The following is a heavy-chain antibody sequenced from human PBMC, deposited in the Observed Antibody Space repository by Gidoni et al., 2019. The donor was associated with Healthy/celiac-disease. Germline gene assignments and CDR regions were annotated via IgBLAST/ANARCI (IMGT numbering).Heavy chain of an antibody. CDR3: ARASFGGDIVATYYYYYGMDV. V-gene: IGHV1-69*04. J-gene: IGHJ6*02. Sequence: QVQLVQSGAEVKKPGSSVNVSCKASGGTFSSYAISWVRQAPGQGLEWMGRIIPILGIANYAQKFQGRVTITADKSTSTAYMELRSLRSEDTAVYYCARASFGGDIVATYYYYYGMDVWGQGTTVTVSS. CDR1: GGTFSSYA. D-gene: IGHD5-12*01. CDR2: IIPILGIA.